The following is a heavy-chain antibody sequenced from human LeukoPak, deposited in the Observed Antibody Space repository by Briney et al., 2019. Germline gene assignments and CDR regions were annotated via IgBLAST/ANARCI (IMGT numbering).Heavy chain of an antibody. V-gene: IGHV4-34*01. J-gene: IGHJ4*02. CDR2: INHSGST. CDR3: ARGLGYCSGGSCYYFDY. D-gene: IGHD2-15*01. CDR1: GGSFSGYY. Sequence: SETLSLTCAVYGGSFSGYYWSWIRQPPGKGLEWIGEINHSGSTNYNPSLKSRVTISVDTSKNQFSLKLSSVTAADTAVYYCARGLGYCSGGSCYYFDYWGQGTLVTVSS.